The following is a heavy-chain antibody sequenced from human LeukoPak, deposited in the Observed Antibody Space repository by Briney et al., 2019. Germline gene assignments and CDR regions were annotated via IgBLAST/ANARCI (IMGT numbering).Heavy chain of an antibody. V-gene: IGHV3-23*01. CDR2: ISDSGGRT. J-gene: IGHJ4*02. CDR1: GITLSNYG. Sequence: GGSLRLSCAVSGITLSNYGMSWVRQAPGKGLEWVAGISDSGGRTIYADSVKGRFTISRDNPKNTLYLQTNSLRAEDTAAYFCAKRGVVIRVILVGFHKEAYYFDSWGQGALVTVSS. D-gene: IGHD3-22*01. CDR3: AKRGVVIRVILVGFHKEAYYFDS.